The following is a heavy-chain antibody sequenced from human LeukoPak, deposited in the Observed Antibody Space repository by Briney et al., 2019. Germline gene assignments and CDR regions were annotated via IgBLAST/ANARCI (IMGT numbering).Heavy chain of an antibody. V-gene: IGHV1-8*01. CDR2: MNPNSGNT. CDR1: GYTFTSYY. J-gene: IGHJ6*03. Sequence: GASVRVSCKASGYTFTSYYMHWVRQAPGQGLEWMGWMNPNSGNTGYAQKLQGRVTMTRNTSISTAYMELSSLRSEDTAVYYCARGSYDSSGYYYYMDVWGKGTTVTISS. CDR3: ARGSYDSSGYYYYMDV. D-gene: IGHD3-22*01.